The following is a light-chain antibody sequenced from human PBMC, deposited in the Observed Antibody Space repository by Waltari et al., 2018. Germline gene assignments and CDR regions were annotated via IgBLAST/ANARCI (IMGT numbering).Light chain of an antibody. CDR1: SSDIGRYTF. CDR2: EAR. Sequence: QPALTQPPSASGSVGHSVTIHCSGSSSDIGRYTFVSWYQQYPGRAPGLIFYEARKRPPGVPDRFSASKSGNTASLTVSGLQPEDEADYFCSSYAASNTLVFGGGTRLTVL. J-gene: IGLJ2*01. CDR3: SSYAASNTLV. V-gene: IGLV2-8*01.